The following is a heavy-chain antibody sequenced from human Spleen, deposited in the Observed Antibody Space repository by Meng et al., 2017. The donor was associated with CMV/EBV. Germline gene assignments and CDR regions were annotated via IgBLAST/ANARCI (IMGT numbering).Heavy chain of an antibody. V-gene: IGHV4-39*01. J-gene: IGHJ4*02. CDR3: ARHHHSPTFDY. CDR1: GGSISSSSYY. CDR2: VVYSGTT. Sequence: QVPGSGPGPVRPSETLPLPCTVSGGSISSSSYYWAWIRRPPGEGLEWIGSVVYSGTTYYTSSLKSRVSISVDTSKNQFSLKLSSVTAADTAVYYCARHHHSPTFDYWGQGTLVTVSS. D-gene: IGHD1-14*01.